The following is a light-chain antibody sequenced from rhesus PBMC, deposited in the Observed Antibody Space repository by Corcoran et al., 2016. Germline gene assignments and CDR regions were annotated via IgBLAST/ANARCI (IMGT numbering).Light chain of an antibody. CDR2: EVS. CDR3: SSYVGNNIYV. CDR1: SSDIGGYNY. J-gene: IGLJ1*01. V-gene: IGLV2-32*02. Sequence: QAALTQPRSVSGSPGQSVTIFCTGTSSDIGGYNYVSWYQQHPVTAPKLLISEVSKRPSGVSDRFSGSKSGNTASLTISGLQAEDEADYYCSSYVGNNIYVFGAGTRLTVL.